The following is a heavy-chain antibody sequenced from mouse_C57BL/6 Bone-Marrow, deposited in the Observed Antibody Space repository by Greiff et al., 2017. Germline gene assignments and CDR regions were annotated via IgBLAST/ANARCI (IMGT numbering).Heavy chain of an antibody. CDR3: TTGGYSWFAY. D-gene: IGHD2-14*01. CDR2: IDPENGDT. Sequence: VQLKESGAELVRPGASVKLSCTASGFNIKDDYMPWVKPRPEQGLEWIGWIDPENGDTEYASKFQGKATITADTSSNTAYLQLSSLTSEDTAVYYCTTGGYSWFAYWGQGTLVTVSA. CDR1: GFNIKDDY. V-gene: IGHV14-4*01. J-gene: IGHJ3*01.